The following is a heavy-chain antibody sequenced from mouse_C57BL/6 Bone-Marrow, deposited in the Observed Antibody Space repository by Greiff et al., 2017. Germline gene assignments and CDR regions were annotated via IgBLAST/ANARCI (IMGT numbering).Heavy chain of an antibody. Sequence: QVQLKQPGAELVKPGASVKMSCKASGYTFTSSWITWVKQRPGQGLEWIGDIYPGSGSTNYNEKFKSKATLTVDTSSSTAYMQLSSLTSEDSAVYYCARSGYYYGSSYWYFDVWGTGTTVTVSS. CDR1: GYTFTSSW. V-gene: IGHV1-55*01. CDR2: IYPGSGST. D-gene: IGHD1-1*01. CDR3: ARSGYYYGSSYWYFDV. J-gene: IGHJ1*03.